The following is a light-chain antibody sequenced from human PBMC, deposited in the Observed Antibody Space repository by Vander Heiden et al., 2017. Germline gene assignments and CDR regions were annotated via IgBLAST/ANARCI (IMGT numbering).Light chain of an antibody. CDR2: DAS. Sequence: EIVLTQSLATLSLSPGERATLPCRASQSVSSYLAWYQQKPGQAPRLLIYDASNRATGIPARFSGSGSGTDFTLTISSLEPEDFAVYYCQQRSNWPPKWTFGQGTKVEIK. CDR3: QQRSNWPPKWT. V-gene: IGKV3-11*01. CDR1: QSVSSY. J-gene: IGKJ1*01.